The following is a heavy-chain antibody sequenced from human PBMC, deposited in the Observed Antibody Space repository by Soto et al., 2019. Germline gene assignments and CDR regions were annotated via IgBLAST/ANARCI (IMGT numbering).Heavy chain of an antibody. CDR3: AAYADGPYRPPYDY. CDR1: GSTFTSSV. Sequence: GGSLRLSCAASGSTFTSSVMAWVRRPPGRGLEWISSLGLIPRHTFYADSVKGRFTISRDNSRTTLYLQMTGLTFDDTAVYYCAAYADGPYRPPYDYWGQGTQVTVSS. D-gene: IGHD3-16*02. V-gene: IGHV3-23*01. J-gene: IGHJ4*02. CDR2: LGLIPRHT.